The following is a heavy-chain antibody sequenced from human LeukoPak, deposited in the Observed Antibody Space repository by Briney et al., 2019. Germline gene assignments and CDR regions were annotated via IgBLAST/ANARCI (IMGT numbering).Heavy chain of an antibody. J-gene: IGHJ4*02. CDR3: AKGHRIRGLITFDY. Sequence: GGSLRLSCAAPGFTFSSYAMTWVRQAPWKGLEWVSGISGGGGSTYYADSVKGRFTISRDNSKNTIYLQMNNLGVEDTAVYYCAKGHRIRGLITFDYWGQGTLVTVSS. V-gene: IGHV3-23*01. D-gene: IGHD3-10*01. CDR1: GFTFSSYA. CDR2: ISGGGGST.